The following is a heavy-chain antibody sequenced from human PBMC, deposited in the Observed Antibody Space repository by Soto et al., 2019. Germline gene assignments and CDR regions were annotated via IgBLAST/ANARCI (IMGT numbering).Heavy chain of an antibody. J-gene: IGHJ3*02. CDR2: ISTHNGNT. CDR3: AREGILGPHDGYDM. V-gene: IGHV1-18*04. Sequence: ASVKVSCKASGHTFTSSGISWVRQARGQGFEWMGWISTHNGNTIYAPRVQDRVTMTTQISTNTAYMELRSLRDDDTAVYYCAREGILGPHDGYDMWGQGTLVTVSS. D-gene: IGHD3-3*01. CDR1: GHTFTSSG.